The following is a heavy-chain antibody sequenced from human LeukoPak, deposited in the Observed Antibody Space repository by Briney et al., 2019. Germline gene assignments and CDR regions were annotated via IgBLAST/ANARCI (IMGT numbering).Heavy chain of an antibody. D-gene: IGHD2-21*01. V-gene: IGHV3-23*01. CDR1: GFTFNNYA. CDR2: IHKTGDYT. Sequence: GGSLRLSCAASGFTFNNYALSWVRQAPGKGLEWVSAIHKTGDYTYYTDSVKGRFTISRDNSKNMLYLEMNSLRDEDTAIYYCAKDLDIYSYGRPLDSWGQGTLVTVSS. CDR3: AKDLDIYSYGRPLDS. J-gene: IGHJ4*02.